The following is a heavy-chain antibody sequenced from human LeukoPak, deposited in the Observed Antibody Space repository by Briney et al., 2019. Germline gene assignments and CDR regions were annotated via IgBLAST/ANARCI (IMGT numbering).Heavy chain of an antibody. CDR1: GYTFTGYY. Sequence: ASVKVSCKASGYTFTGYYMHWVRQAPGQGLEWMGWINPSSGGTNYAQKFQGRVTMTRDTSISTAYMELSRLRSDDTAVYYCARAVAATDYFDYWGQGTLVTVSS. CDR2: INPSSGGT. V-gene: IGHV1-2*02. CDR3: ARAVAATDYFDY. J-gene: IGHJ4*02. D-gene: IGHD6-19*01.